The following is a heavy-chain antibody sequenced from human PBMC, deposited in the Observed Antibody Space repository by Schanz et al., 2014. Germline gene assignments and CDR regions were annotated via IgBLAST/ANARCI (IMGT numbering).Heavy chain of an antibody. J-gene: IGHJ5*02. CDR2: ISSSGSSI. V-gene: IGHV3-21*06. Sequence: EVQLVESGGGLVQPGGSLRLSCAASGFTFSTYWMHWVRQAPGKGLVWVSSISSSGSSIYYADSVKGRFTISRDNANNSLFLRMNSLRAEDTAVYYCASDYNYFETEAPWGQGTLVTVSS. CDR3: ASDYNYFETEAP. CDR1: GFTFSTYW. D-gene: IGHD3-16*01.